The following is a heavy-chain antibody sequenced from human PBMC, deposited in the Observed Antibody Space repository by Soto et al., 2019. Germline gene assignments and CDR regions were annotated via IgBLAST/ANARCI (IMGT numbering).Heavy chain of an antibody. Sequence: ASVKVSCKASGYTFTSYDINWVRQATGQGLEWMGWMNPNSGNTGNAQKFQGRVTMTRNTSISTAYMELTSLRSEDTAVYYCARSTMATIVDFDIWGQGTIVTVSS. D-gene: IGHD5-12*01. CDR1: GYTFTSYD. V-gene: IGHV1-8*01. CDR3: ARSTMATIVDFDI. CDR2: MNPNSGNT. J-gene: IGHJ3*02.